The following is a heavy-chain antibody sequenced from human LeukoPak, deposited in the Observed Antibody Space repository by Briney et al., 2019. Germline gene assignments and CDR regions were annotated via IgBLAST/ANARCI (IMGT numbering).Heavy chain of an antibody. V-gene: IGHV3-74*01. CDR3: ATKQWLAPPPDS. CDR2: INTDGTVT. D-gene: IGHD6-19*01. J-gene: IGHJ4*02. Sequence: GGSLRLSCAPSGFTFSKYWMLWVRQAPGKGLESVSRINTDGTVTTYADSVKGRFTVSRDNADNTMFLQMNSVRDEDTAVYYCATKQWLAPPPDSWGQGTPVTVSS. CDR1: GFTFSKYW.